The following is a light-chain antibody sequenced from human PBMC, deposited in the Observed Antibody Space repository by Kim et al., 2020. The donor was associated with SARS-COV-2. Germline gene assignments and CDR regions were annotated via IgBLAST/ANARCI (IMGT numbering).Light chain of an antibody. CDR1: KLGDKY. Sequence: SYELTQPPSVSVSPGQTASITCSGDKLGDKYACWYQQKPGQSPVLVIYQDSKRPSGIPERFPGSNSGNTATLTISGTQAMDEADYYCQAWDSSTAGVVFG. CDR2: QDS. J-gene: IGLJ2*01. V-gene: IGLV3-1*01. CDR3: QAWDSSTAGVV.